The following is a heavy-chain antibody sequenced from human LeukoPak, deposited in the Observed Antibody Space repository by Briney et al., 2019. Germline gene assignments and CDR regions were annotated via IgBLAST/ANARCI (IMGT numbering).Heavy chain of an antibody. J-gene: IGHJ4*02. CDR3: ARAYGSYSFDY. D-gene: IGHD1-26*01. V-gene: IGHV4-59*01. CDR1: GCSISSYY. Sequence: PSETLSLTCPLSGCSISSYYCNWIRPPPEKVPEWFGYGSYSGSTDYNPPLKSRVTISVDTPKNQFSLKLGSVTAADSAVYYCARAYGSYSFDYWGQGTLVTVSS. CDR2: GSYSGST.